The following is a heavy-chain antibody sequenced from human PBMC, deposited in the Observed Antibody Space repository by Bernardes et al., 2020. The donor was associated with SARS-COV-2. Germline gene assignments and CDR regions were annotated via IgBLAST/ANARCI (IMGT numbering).Heavy chain of an antibody. D-gene: IGHD3-10*01. CDR3: ARHLSGTYNNNVEY. CDR1: GFTFDDHG. CDR2: IYWNGGST. J-gene: IGHJ4*02. Sequence: GGTLRLSCAASGFTFDDHGMSWVRQAPGKGLEWVSGIYWNGGSTGYADSVKGRFTISRDNAKNSLYLQMNSLRADDTAFYYCARHLSGTYNNNVEYWGQGTLVTVSS. V-gene: IGHV3-20*04.